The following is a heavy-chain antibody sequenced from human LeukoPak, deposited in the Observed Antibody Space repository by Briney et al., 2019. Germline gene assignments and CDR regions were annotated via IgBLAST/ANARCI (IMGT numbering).Heavy chain of an antibody. CDR1: GFTFSSYA. V-gene: IGHV3-30-3*01. Sequence: GGSLRLSCAASGFTFSSYAMHWVRQAPGKGLEWVAVILYDGSKKYYADSVKGRFTISRDNSKNTLYLQMNSLRAEDTAVYYCARDRRGSGNQYFDYWGQGTLVTVSS. CDR2: ILYDGSKK. D-gene: IGHD3-10*01. CDR3: ARDRRGSGNQYFDY. J-gene: IGHJ4*02.